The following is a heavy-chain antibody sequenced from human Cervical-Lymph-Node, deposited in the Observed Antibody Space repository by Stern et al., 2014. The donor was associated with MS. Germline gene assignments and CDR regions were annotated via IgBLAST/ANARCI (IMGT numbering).Heavy chain of an antibody. CDR2: ISSSSSYI. J-gene: IGHJ3*02. Sequence: VQLVESGGGLVKPGGSLRLSCAASGFTFSSYSMNWVRQAPGKGLEWVSSISSSSSYIYYADSVKGRFTISRDNAKNSLYLQMNSLRDEDTAVYYCARDTYCSSTSCYGYDAFDIWGQGTMVTVSS. D-gene: IGHD2-2*01. CDR3: ARDTYCSSTSCYGYDAFDI. V-gene: IGHV3-21*01. CDR1: GFTFSSYS.